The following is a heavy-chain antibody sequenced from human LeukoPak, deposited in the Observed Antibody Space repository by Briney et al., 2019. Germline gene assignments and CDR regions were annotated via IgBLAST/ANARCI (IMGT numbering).Heavy chain of an antibody. CDR2: INPNTGGT. Sequence: GASVKVSCKGSGYTFTGYYMDWVRQAPGQGLEWMGWINPNTGGTNYAQKFQGRVTMTSDTSISTAYMELSRLRSDDTAVYYCTRGPGFYYMDVWGKGTTVTVSS. CDR3: TRGPGFYYMDV. D-gene: IGHD3-10*01. J-gene: IGHJ6*03. V-gene: IGHV1-2*02. CDR1: GYTFTGYY.